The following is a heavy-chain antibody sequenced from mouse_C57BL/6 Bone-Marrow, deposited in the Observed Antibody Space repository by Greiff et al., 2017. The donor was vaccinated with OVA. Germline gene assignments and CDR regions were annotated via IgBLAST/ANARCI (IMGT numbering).Heavy chain of an antibody. CDR2: INPSTGGT. CDR1: GYSFTGYY. CDR3: ARWGIYYGNYWYFDV. Sequence: VQLQQSGPELVKPGASVKISCKASGYSFTGYYMNWVKQSPEKSLEWIGEINPSTGGTTYNQKSKAKATLTVDKSSSTAYMQLKSLTSEDSAVYYCARWGIYYGNYWYFDVWGTGTTVTVSA. D-gene: IGHD2-1*01. J-gene: IGHJ1*03. V-gene: IGHV1-42*01.